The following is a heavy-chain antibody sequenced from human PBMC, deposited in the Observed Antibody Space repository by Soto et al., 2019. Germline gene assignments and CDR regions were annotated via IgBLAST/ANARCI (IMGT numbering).Heavy chain of an antibody. CDR3: ARAASSWYYYYYYGMDV. J-gene: IGHJ6*02. CDR2: IKQDGSEK. D-gene: IGHD6-13*01. CDR1: GFTFSSYW. Sequence: GGSLRLSCAASGFTFSSYWMSWVRQAPGKGLEWVANIKQDGSEKYYVDSVKGRFTISRDNAKNSLYLQMNSLRAEDTAVYYCARAASSWYYYYYYGMDVWGQGTTVTVSS. V-gene: IGHV3-7*05.